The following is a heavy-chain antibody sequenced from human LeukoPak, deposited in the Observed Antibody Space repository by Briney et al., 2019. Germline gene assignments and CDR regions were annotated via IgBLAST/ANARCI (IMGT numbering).Heavy chain of an antibody. CDR1: GFTFSGSA. V-gene: IGHV3-73*01. CDR3: TGDNFDSSVKFDY. J-gene: IGHJ4*02. Sequence: PPGGSLRLSCVVSGFTFSGSAVHWVRQASGKGLEWVGRIRSKANNYATAYAASVKGRFTISRDDSKTTAYLQMNSLKTEDTAVYYCTGDNFDSSVKFDYWGQGTLVTVSS. D-gene: IGHD3-22*01. CDR2: IRSKANNYAT.